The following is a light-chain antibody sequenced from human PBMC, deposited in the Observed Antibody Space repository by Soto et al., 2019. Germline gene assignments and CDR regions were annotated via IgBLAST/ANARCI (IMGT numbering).Light chain of an antibody. CDR3: QQRSNWPGT. CDR1: QSVSNNH. J-gene: IGKJ1*01. V-gene: IGKV3-11*01. CDR2: DAS. Sequence: EIVLTQSPSTLSLSPGERATLSCRASQSVSNNHLAWYQQKPGQAPRLLIYDASNRATGIPARFSGSGSGTDFTLTISSLEPEDFAVYYCQQRSNWPGTFGQGTKVDIK.